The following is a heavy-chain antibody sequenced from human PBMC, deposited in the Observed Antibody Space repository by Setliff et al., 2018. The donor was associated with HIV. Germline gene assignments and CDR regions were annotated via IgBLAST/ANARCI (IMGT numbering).Heavy chain of an antibody. CDR1: GYTFSRYA. J-gene: IGHJ5*02. V-gene: IGHV1-3*01. CDR2: INAGNGNT. CDR3: ARMGSGWFIGLDP. Sequence: ASVKVSCKASGYTFSRYAMHWVRQAPGQRLEWMGWINAGNGNTKYSQKFQGRVSIARDTSASTAYMELSSLRSEDTAVYYCARMGSGWFIGLDPWGQGSLVTVSS. D-gene: IGHD6-19*01.